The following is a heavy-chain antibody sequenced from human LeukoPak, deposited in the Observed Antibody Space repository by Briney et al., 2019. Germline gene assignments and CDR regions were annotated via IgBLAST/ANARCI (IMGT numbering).Heavy chain of an antibody. D-gene: IGHD2-2*01. CDR1: EFTSTSYG. Sequence: GGSLRLSCAASEFTSTSYGMHWVRQAPGKGLEWVANINQDGSEKYYVDSVKGRFTTSRDNAKNSLYMQMNSLRAEDTAVYYCGLYSSSQTAMDVWGQGTAVTVSS. CDR2: INQDGSEK. CDR3: GLYSSSQTAMDV. J-gene: IGHJ6*02. V-gene: IGHV3-7*01.